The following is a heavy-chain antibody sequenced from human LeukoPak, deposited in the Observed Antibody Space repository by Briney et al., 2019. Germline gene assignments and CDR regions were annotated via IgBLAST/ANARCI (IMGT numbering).Heavy chain of an antibody. CDR1: GFTFSSYS. J-gene: IGHJ5*02. V-gene: IGHV3-48*01. CDR3: AKGSYCNGISCPFDP. CDR2: ITSSSSTI. Sequence: GGSLRLSCAASGFTFSSYSMNWVRQAPGKGLEWVSYITSSSSTIYYADSVKGRFTISGDNSKNTLYLQMNSLRAEDTAVYYCAKGSYCNGISCPFDPWGQGTLVTVSS. D-gene: IGHD2-2*01.